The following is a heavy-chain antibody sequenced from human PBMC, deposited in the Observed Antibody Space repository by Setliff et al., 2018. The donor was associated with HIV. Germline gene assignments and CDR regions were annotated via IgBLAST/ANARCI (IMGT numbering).Heavy chain of an antibody. CDR3: VKTNYYYYYMDV. V-gene: IGHV4-31*03. J-gene: IGHJ6*03. Sequence: PSETMSLTCTVSGGSISTGDYYWAWIRHYPGKGLEWIGYIFYKGSTFYNPSLKSRVSISALRSTDQFFLRLNSVTAADTAVYYCVKTNYYYYYMDVWGKGTTVTVSS. CDR1: GGSISTGDYY. CDR2: IFYKGST.